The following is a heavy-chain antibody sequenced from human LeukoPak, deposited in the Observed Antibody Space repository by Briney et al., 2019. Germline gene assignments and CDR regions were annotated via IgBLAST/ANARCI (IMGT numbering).Heavy chain of an antibody. V-gene: IGHV3-20*04. CDR2: INWNGGST. CDR3: AKESGNIVGATTFDY. D-gene: IGHD1-26*01. J-gene: IGHJ4*02. CDR1: GFTFDDYG. Sequence: PGGSLRLSCAASGFTFDDYGMSWVRQAPGKGLEWVSGINWNGGSTGYADSVKGRFTISRDNSKNTLYLQMNSLRAEDTAVYYCAKESGNIVGATTFDYWGQGTLVTVSS.